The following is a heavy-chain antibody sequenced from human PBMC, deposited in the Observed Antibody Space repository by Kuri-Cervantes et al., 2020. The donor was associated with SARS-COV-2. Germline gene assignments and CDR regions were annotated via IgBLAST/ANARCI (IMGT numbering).Heavy chain of an antibody. Sequence: ASVKVSCKVSGYTLTELSIHWVRQAPGEGLEWMGNFDGEGGETIYAQKFQDRVTVSGDTSSDTSYMELSSLRSEDTAVYYCARVAFTCSSTSCYRFESFLGAFDIWGQGTMVTVSS. V-gene: IGHV1-24*01. CDR3: ARVAFTCSSTSCYRFESFLGAFDI. CDR2: FDGEGGET. D-gene: IGHD2-2*01. CDR1: GYTLTELS. J-gene: IGHJ3*02.